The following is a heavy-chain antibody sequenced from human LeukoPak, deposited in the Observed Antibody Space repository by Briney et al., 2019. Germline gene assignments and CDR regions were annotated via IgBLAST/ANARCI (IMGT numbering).Heavy chain of an antibody. D-gene: IGHD6-13*01. CDR2: ISSSSSYI. V-gene: IGHV3-21*01. Sequence: GGSLRLSCAASGFTFSSYSMNWVRQAPGKGLEWVSSISSSSSYIYYADSVKGRFTIYRDNAKKSLYLQMNSLRAEDTAVYCCARRLAAVTTGGYYFDYWGQGTLVTVSS. J-gene: IGHJ4*02. CDR3: ARRLAAVTTGGYYFDY. CDR1: GFTFSSYS.